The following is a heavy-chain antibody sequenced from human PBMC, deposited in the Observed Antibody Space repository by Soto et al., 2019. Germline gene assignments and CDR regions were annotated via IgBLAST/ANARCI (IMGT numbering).Heavy chain of an antibody. CDR2: ISYDGNNN. Sequence: QVNLVESGGGVVQPGRSLRLSCEASGFIFSDFGMHWVRQAPGKGLEWVAVISYDGNNNYYAQSVKGRFTISRDNSKNTLFLNMDSLRPEDTAVYHCVKGDLDTAVVNSPDAFDFWGPGTMVTVS. CDR1: GFIFSDFG. D-gene: IGHD5-18*01. J-gene: IGHJ3*01. CDR3: VKGDLDTAVVNSPDAFDF. V-gene: IGHV3-30*18.